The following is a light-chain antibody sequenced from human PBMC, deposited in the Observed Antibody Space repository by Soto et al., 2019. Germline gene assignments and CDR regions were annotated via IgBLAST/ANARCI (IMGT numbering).Light chain of an antibody. CDR1: QSVSSSY. J-gene: IGKJ2*01. V-gene: IGKV3-20*01. CDR3: QQYGNSPST. CDR2: GAS. Sequence: ELVLTQSPGTLSLSPGERATLSCRASQSVSSSYLAWFQQQPGQAPRLLIYGASSRATGIPDRFSGSGSGTDFTLTISRLEPEDFAVYYCQQYGNSPSTFGQGTKLEIK.